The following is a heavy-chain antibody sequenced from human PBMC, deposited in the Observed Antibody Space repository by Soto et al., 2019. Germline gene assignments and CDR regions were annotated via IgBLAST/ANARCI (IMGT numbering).Heavy chain of an antibody. D-gene: IGHD4-17*01. CDR3: ARRSMYGDYDS. CDR1: GYTFTRHY. CDR2: INPSDYST. J-gene: IGHJ5*01. Sequence: QVQLVQSGAEVKKPGDSVRVSCKASGYTFTRHYIYWVRQAPGEGLEWMGLINPSDYSTLYARNFQGRVTMTRDTPTSTVYMELSNLRSEDTAVYYCARRSMYGDYDSWGQGTLVTVSS. V-gene: IGHV1-46*03.